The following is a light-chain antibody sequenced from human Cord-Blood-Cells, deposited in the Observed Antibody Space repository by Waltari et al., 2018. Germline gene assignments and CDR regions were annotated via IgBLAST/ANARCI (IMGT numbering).Light chain of an antibody. J-gene: IGKJ3*01. CDR1: QSVSSY. Sequence: EIVLTKSPAILSLSPGERATLSCRASQSVSSYLAWYQQNPGQPPRPLIYDASNRATGIPARFSGSGSGTDFTLTISSLEPEDFAVYYCQQRSNGPPGFTFGPGTKVDIK. CDR2: DAS. CDR3: QQRSNGPPGFT. V-gene: IGKV3-11*01.